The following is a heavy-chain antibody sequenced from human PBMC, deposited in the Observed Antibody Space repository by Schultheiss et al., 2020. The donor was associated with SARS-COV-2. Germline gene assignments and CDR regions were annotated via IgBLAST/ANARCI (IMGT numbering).Heavy chain of an antibody. V-gene: IGHV3-48*04. CDR3: ARSSSGWFGDAFDI. D-gene: IGHD6-19*01. J-gene: IGHJ3*02. CDR1: GFTFSSYS. CDR2: ISSSGSTI. Sequence: GGSLRLSCAASGFTFSSYSMNWVRQAPGKGLEWVSSISSSGSTIYYADSVKGRFTISRDNAKNSLYLQMNSLRAEDTAVYYCARSSSGWFGDAFDIWGQGTMVTVSS.